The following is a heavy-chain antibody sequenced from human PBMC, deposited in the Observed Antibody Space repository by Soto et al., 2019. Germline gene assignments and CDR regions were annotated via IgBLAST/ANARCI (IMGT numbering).Heavy chain of an antibody. CDR1: GFTFSSYS. D-gene: IGHD3-9*01. CDR3: ARDILTYYDILTGIDY. V-gene: IGHV3-48*04. J-gene: IGHJ4*02. CDR2: ISSSGSTI. Sequence: GGSLRLSCAASGFTFSSYSMNWIRQAPGKGLEWVSYISSSGSTIYYADSVKGRFTISRDNAKNSLYLQMNSLRAEDTAVYYCARDILTYYDILTGIDYWGQGTLVTVSS.